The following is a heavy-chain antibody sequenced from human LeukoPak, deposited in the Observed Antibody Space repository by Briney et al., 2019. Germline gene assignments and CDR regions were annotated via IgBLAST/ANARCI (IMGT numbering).Heavy chain of an antibody. CDR1: GGSVSSGTYY. CDR2: IYYSGST. V-gene: IGHV4-61*01. Sequence: SETLSLTCTVSGGSVSSGTYYWSWIRQPPGKGLEWIGYIYYSGSTNYDPSLKSRVTISVDTSKNQFSLKLSSVTAADTAVYYCARDRVRGNSNPFFDYWGQGTLVTVSS. D-gene: IGHD4-11*01. CDR3: ARDRVRGNSNPFFDY. J-gene: IGHJ4*02.